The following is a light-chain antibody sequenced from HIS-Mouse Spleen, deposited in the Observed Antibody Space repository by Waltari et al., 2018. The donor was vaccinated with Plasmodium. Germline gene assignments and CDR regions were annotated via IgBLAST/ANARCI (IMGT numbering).Light chain of an antibody. CDR2: SNN. Sequence: QSVLTQPPSASGTPGQRVTIPCSGSISSIGSNTVTWYQQLPGTAPKPLIYSNNQRPSGVPDRFSGSKSGTSASLAISGLQSEDEADYYCAAWDDSLNGVVFAGGTKLTVL. CDR1: ISSIGSNT. J-gene: IGLJ2*01. V-gene: IGLV1-44*01. CDR3: AAWDDSLNGVV.